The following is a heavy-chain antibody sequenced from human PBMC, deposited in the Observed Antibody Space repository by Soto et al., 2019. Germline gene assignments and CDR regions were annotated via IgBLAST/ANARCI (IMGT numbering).Heavy chain of an antibody. Sequence: QVQLVQSGAEVKKPGASVKVSCKASGYTFTSYAMHWVHQAPGQRLEWMGWINAGNGNTKYSQKFQGRVTITRDTSASTAYMELSSLRSEDTAVYYCARGGHSGSYSLYWGQGTLVTVSS. CDR2: INAGNGNT. CDR1: GYTFTSYA. J-gene: IGHJ4*02. V-gene: IGHV1-3*01. D-gene: IGHD1-26*01. CDR3: ARGGHSGSYSLY.